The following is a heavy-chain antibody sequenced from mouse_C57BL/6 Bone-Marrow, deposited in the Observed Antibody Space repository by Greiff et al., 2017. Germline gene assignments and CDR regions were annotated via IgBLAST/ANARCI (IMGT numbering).Heavy chain of an antibody. D-gene: IGHD2-3*01. J-gene: IGHJ3*01. V-gene: IGHV14-4*01. CDR1: GFNIKDDY. CDR2: IDPENGDT. CDR3: TTFVYDGYYVAWFAY. Sequence: EVKLVESGAELVRPGASVKLSCTASGFNIKDDYMHWVKQRPEQGLEWIGWIDPENGDTEYASKFQGKATITADTSSNTAYLQLSSLTSEDTAVYYCTTFVYDGYYVAWFAYWGQGTLVTVSA.